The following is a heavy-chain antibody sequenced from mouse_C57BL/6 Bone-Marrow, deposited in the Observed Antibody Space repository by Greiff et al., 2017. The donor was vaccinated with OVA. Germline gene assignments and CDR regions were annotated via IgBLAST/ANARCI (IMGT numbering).Heavy chain of an antibody. D-gene: IGHD1-1*01. CDR1: GYTFTSYW. J-gene: IGHJ3*01. Sequence: VQLQQPGAELVKPGASVKMSCKASGYTFTSYWITWVKQRPGQGLEWIGDFYPGSGSTNYNEKFKSKATLTVDTSSSTAYMQLSSLTSEDSAVYCCARYYGSSPLGAYWGQGTLVTVSA. V-gene: IGHV1-55*01. CDR2: FYPGSGST. CDR3: ARYYGSSPLGAY.